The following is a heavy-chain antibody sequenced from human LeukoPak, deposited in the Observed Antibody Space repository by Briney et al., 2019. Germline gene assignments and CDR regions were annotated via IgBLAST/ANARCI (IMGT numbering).Heavy chain of an antibody. D-gene: IGHD2-21*02. Sequence: SETLSLTCAVYGGSFSGHYWSWIRQPPGKGLEWIGEINHSGSTNYNPSLKSRVTISVDTSKNQFSLKLSSVTAADTAVYYCARGGVVVTAILGYWGQGTLVTVSS. CDR2: INHSGST. J-gene: IGHJ4*02. V-gene: IGHV4-34*01. CDR1: GGSFSGHY. CDR3: ARGGVVVTAILGY.